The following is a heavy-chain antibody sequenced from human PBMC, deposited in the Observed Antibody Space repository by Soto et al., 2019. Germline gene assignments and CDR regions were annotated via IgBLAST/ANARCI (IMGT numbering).Heavy chain of an antibody. Sequence: GGSLRLSCAASGFTFSSYGMHWVRQAPGKGLEGVAVISYDGSNKYYADSVKGRFTISRDNSKNTLYLQMNSLRAEDTAVYYCATELAPPVYSSAEDVCGKSTTVTDSS. D-gene: IGHD2-15*01. CDR2: ISYDGSNK. V-gene: IGHV3-30*03. CDR1: GFTFSSYG. CDR3: ATELAPPVYSSAEDV. J-gene: IGHJ6*03.